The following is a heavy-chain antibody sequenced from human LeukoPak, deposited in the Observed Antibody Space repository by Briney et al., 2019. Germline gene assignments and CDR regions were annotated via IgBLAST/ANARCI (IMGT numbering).Heavy chain of an antibody. CDR3: ARGFRFRIAAAGTWWFDP. Sequence: ASLKVSCKASGYTFTGYYMHWVRQAPGQGLEWMGWINPNSGGTNYAQKFQGRVTMTRDTSISTAYMELSRLRSGDTAVYYCARGFRFRIAAAGTWWFDPWGQGTLVTVSS. CDR2: INPNSGGT. D-gene: IGHD6-13*01. J-gene: IGHJ5*02. CDR1: GYTFTGYY. V-gene: IGHV1-2*02.